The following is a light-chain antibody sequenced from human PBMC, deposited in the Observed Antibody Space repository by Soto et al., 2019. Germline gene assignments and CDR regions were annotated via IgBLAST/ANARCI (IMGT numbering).Light chain of an antibody. CDR3: QQTYSTPFT. J-gene: IGKJ4*01. CDR2: ATS. V-gene: IGKV1-39*01. CDR1: QSISNY. Sequence: DIQMTQSPSSLSASVGDRVTITCRASQSISNYLNWYQQKPGKAPKLLIYATSNLQSGVPSRFIGSGSGTEFTLTFTTLQPEDFGTYYCQQTYSTPFTFGGGTKVDIK.